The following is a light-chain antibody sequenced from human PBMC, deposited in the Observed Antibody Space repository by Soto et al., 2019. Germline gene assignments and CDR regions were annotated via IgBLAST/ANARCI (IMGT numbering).Light chain of an antibody. CDR1: SSDVGGYNY. J-gene: IGLJ1*01. Sequence: QSALTQPASVSGSPGQPITISCTGTSSDVGGYNYVSWYQQQSGKAPKLMIHEVSNRPSGVSSRFSGSKSGNTASLTISGLQAEDEADYYCSSYTSSSAYVFGIGTKVTVL. CDR2: EVS. CDR3: SSYTSSSAYV. V-gene: IGLV2-14*01.